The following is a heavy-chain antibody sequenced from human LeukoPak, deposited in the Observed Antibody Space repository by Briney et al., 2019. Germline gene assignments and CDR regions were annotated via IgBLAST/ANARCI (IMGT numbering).Heavy chain of an antibody. CDR1: GFTFSSYA. J-gene: IGHJ3*02. CDR2: ISYDGSSK. D-gene: IGHD2-2*01. CDR3: ATSIEVVPADPGGTDAFDI. V-gene: IGHV3-30*03. Sequence: PGRSLRLSCAASGFTFSSYAMHWVRQAPGKGLEWVSVISYDGSSKYYADSVKGRFTISRDNSKNTLYLQMNSLRAEDTAVYYCATSIEVVPADPGGTDAFDIWGQGTMVTVSS.